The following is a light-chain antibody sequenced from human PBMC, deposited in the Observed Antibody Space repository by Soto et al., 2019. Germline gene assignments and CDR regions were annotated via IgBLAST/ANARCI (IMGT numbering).Light chain of an antibody. J-gene: IGKJ5*01. CDR3: QQYNSWPLIT. Sequence: ELVMTQSPATLSVSPGERATLSCRASQSFSSNVAWYQQKPGQAPRLLIYGTSTRVTGIPPRFSGSGSGTEFTLTISSLQSEDFAVYYCQQYNSWPLITFGPGTRLDIK. CDR2: GTS. CDR1: QSFSSN. V-gene: IGKV3-15*01.